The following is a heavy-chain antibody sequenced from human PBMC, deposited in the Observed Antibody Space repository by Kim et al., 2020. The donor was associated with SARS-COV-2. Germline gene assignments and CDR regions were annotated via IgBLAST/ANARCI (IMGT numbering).Heavy chain of an antibody. V-gene: IGHV3-15*01. Sequence: GGSLRLSGAASGFTFSNAWMSWVRQAPGKGLELVGRIKSKTDGGTTDYAAPVKGRFTISRDDSKNTLYLQMNSLKTEDTAVYYCTTSTTNYYFYYGMDVWGTGTTVTVSS. CDR3: TTSTTNYYFYYGMDV. CDR2: IKSKTDGGTT. J-gene: IGHJ6*04. D-gene: IGHD1-26*01. CDR1: GFTFSNAW.